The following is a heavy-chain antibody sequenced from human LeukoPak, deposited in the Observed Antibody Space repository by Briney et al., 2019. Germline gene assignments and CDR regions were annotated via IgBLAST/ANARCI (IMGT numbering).Heavy chain of an antibody. Sequence: GGSLRLSCAAFGFTFSDYYMSWIRQAPGKGLEWVSYISSSSSYTNYADSVKGRFTISRDNAKNSLYLQMNSLRAEDTAVYYCAATGYSSGWYGYWGQGTLVTVSS. V-gene: IGHV3-11*06. J-gene: IGHJ4*02. D-gene: IGHD6-19*01. CDR3: AATGYSSGWYGY. CDR2: ISSSSSYT. CDR1: GFTFSDYY.